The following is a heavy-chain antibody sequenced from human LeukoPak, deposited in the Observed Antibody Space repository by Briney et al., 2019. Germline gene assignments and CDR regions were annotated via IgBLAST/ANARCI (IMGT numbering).Heavy chain of an antibody. CDR2: IYSGGGT. CDR3: ARDPYDSSGFALDY. D-gene: IGHD3-22*01. CDR1: GFTFSGYA. Sequence: GGSLRLSCAASGFTFSGYAMNWVRQAPGKGLEWVSVIYSGGGTYYADFVKGRFTISRDNSKNTLYLQMNSLRAEDTAVYYCARDPYDSSGFALDYWGQGTLVTVSS. V-gene: IGHV3-66*01. J-gene: IGHJ4*02.